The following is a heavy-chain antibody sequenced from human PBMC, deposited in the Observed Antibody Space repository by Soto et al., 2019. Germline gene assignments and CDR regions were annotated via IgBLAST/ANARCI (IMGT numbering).Heavy chain of an antibody. Sequence: EVQLVQSGAEVKKPGESLRISCQGSGYSFTSSWISWVRQMPGEGLEWMGRSDPSDTYINYSPPFQGRITISSDKSISTAYMRWSSLKASDTAMYYCARRGSCSSFFYDSWGQGTLVTVSS. V-gene: IGHV5-10-1*03. CDR2: SDPSDTYI. CDR3: ARRGSCSSFFYDS. J-gene: IGHJ4*02. D-gene: IGHD6-6*01. CDR1: GYSFTSSW.